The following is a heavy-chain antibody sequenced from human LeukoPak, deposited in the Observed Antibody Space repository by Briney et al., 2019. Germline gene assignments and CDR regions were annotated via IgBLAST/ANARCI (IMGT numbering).Heavy chain of an antibody. CDR3: ARDGKAKNDY. Sequence: PGGSLRLSCAASGFTFSRYAMQWVRQAPEKGLEYVSGMDDSGTHTYYAESVKGRFTMSRDNSRDTLQMRSLRPEDTAVYYCARDGKAKNDYWGQGTLVTVST. CDR1: GFTFSRYA. D-gene: IGHD1-26*01. V-gene: IGHV3-64*02. J-gene: IGHJ4*02. CDR2: MDDSGTHT.